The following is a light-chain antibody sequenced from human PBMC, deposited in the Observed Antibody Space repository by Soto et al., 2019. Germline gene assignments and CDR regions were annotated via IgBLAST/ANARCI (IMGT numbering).Light chain of an antibody. CDR2: GAS. V-gene: IGKV3D-15*01. Sequence: EIRMTQSPAILSVSPGEGATLSCRASQSIANNLAWYQQRPGRAPRLLIYGASTRATGIPARFSGSGSGTEFTLSISRLQSEDFALYYCQQYYNWRAITFGQGTRLEIK. CDR3: QQYYNWRAIT. CDR1: QSIANN. J-gene: IGKJ5*01.